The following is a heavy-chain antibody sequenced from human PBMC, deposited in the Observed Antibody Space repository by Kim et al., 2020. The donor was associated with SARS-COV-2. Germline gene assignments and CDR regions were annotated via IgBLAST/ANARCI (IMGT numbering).Heavy chain of an antibody. V-gene: IGHV4-39*01. CDR1: GGSISSSSYY. Sequence: SETLSLTCTVSGGSISSSSYYWGWIRQPPGKGLEWIGSIYYSGSTYYNPSLKSRVTISVDTSKNQFSLKLSSVTAADTAVYHCGGIDQWLAGFDPWGQGTLVTVSA. CDR2: IYYSGST. J-gene: IGHJ5*02. D-gene: IGHD6-19*01. CDR3: GGIDQWLAGFDP.